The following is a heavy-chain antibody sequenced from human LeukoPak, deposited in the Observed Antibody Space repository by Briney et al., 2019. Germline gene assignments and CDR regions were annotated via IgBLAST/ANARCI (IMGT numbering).Heavy chain of an antibody. Sequence: SETLSLTCAVYGGSFSGYYWSWLRQPPGKGLEWIGEINHSGSTNYNPSLKSQVTISVDTSKNQFSLKLSSVTAADTAVYYCARGLTYYDILTGLVTGYGDLSFDYWGQGTLVTVSS. CDR3: ARGLTYYDILTGLVTGYGDLSFDY. V-gene: IGHV4-34*01. J-gene: IGHJ4*02. CDR2: INHSGST. D-gene: IGHD3-9*01. CDR1: GGSFSGYY.